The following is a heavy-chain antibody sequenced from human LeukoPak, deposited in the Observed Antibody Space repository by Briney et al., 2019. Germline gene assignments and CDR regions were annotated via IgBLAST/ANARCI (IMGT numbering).Heavy chain of an antibody. J-gene: IGHJ4*02. CDR2: IIPIFGTA. V-gene: IGHV1-69*13. D-gene: IGHD2-8*01. CDR3: ARGCMLFFSMDY. CDR1: GGTFSSYA. Sequence: GASVEVSCKASGGTFSSYAISWVRQAPGQGLEWMGGIIPIFGTANYAQKFQGRVTITADESTSTAYMELSSLRSEDTAVYYCARGCMLFFSMDYWGQGTLVTVSS.